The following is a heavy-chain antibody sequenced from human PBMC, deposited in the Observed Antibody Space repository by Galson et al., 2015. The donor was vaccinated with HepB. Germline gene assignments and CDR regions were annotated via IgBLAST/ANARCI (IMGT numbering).Heavy chain of an antibody. CDR1: GFTFSNAW. J-gene: IGHJ4*02. CDR3: TTDLAVDFWSGYYKYYFDY. D-gene: IGHD3-3*01. CDR2: IKSKTDGGTT. V-gene: IGHV3-15*01. Sequence: SLRLSCAASGFTFSNAWMSWVRQAPGKGLEWVGRIKSKTDGGTTDYAAPVKGRFTISRDDSKNTLYLQMNSLKTEDTAVYYCTTDLAVDFWSGYYKYYFDYWGQGTLVTVSS.